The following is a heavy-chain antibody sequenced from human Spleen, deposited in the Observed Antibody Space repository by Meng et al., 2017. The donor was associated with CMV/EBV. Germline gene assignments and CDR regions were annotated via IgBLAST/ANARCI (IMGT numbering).Heavy chain of an antibody. CDR2: IYYSGST. Sequence: WGAGLVKHSETLSLTCTVSGGSISSSSYYWGWIRQPPGKGLEWIGSIYYSGSTNYNPSLKSRVTMSVDTSKNQFSLKLSSVTAADTAVYYCARDSPWADYWGQGTLVTVSS. CDR3: ARDSPWADY. D-gene: IGHD3-16*01. J-gene: IGHJ4*02. V-gene: IGHV4-39*07. CDR1: GGSISSSSYY.